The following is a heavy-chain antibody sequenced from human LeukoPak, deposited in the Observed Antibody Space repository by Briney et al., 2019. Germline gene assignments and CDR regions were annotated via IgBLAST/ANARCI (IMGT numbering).Heavy chain of an antibody. CDR3: AREGIYGDYRH. J-gene: IGHJ4*02. D-gene: IGHD4-17*01. Sequence: PSETLSLTCTVSGGSISSGSYYWSWIRQPAGKGLEWIGRAHISGSTNYNPSLKSRVIISVDTSKNQFSLKLSSVAAADTAVYYCAREGIYGDYRHWGQGTLVTVSS. V-gene: IGHV4-61*02. CDR2: AHISGST. CDR1: GGSISSGSYY.